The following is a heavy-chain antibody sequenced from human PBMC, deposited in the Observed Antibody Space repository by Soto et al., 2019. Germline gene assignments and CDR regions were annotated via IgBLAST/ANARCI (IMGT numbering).Heavy chain of an antibody. CDR1: GFSLSTSGVG. CDR3: AHRGLSGVIIEYFFDY. D-gene: IGHD3-3*01. V-gene: IGHV2-5*02. J-gene: IGHJ4*02. CDR2: IYWDDDK. Sequence: SGPTLVNPTQTLTLTCTFSGFSLSTSGVGVGWIRQPPGKALEWLALIYWDDDKRHSPSLKNRLTITKDTSKNQVVLTMTNMDPVDTATYFCAHRGLSGVIIEYFFDYWGQGTLVTVSS.